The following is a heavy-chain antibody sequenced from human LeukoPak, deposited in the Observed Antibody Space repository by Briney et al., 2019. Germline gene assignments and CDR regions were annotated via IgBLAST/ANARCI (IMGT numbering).Heavy chain of an antibody. J-gene: IGHJ4*02. CDR2: ISGSGGST. CDR3: ASSGSYLPFDY. Sequence: PGGSLRLSCEVSGFSFSNFAMSWVRQAAGKGLEWVSAISGSGGSTYYAGSVQGRFTISRDNSKNTLYLQMNSLRAEDTAVYYCASSGSYLPFDYWGQGTLVTVSS. CDR1: GFSFSNFA. V-gene: IGHV3-23*01. D-gene: IGHD1-26*01.